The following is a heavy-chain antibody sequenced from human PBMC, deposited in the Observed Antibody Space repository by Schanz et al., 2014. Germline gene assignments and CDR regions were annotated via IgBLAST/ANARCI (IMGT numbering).Heavy chain of an antibody. CDR3: VKDAHSSSWWGGAFDI. CDR1: GFTFSTYG. Sequence: EVQLVESGGGLVKPGGSLRLSCAASGFTFSTYGMHWVRQAPEKGLEYVSAITKDGRSAYYADSVKGRFTISRDNSKSTHYLQMSSLRVEDTAVYYCVKDAHSSSWWGGAFDIWGQGTMVTVSS. CDR2: ITKDGRSA. D-gene: IGHD6-13*01. J-gene: IGHJ3*02. V-gene: IGHV3-64D*06.